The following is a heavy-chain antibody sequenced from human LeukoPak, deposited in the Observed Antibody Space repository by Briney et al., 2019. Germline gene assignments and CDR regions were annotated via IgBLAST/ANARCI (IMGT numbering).Heavy chain of an antibody. D-gene: IGHD3-22*01. V-gene: IGHV3-11*01. CDR2: ISSSGSTI. Sequence: GGSLRLSCAASGFTFSDYYMSWIRQAPGKGLEWVSYISSSGSTIYYADSVKGRFTISRDNSKNTLYLQMNSLRAEDTAVYYCASLGDYYDSSGYYYWGQGTLVTVSS. CDR3: ASLGDYYDSSGYYY. CDR1: GFTFSDYY. J-gene: IGHJ4*02.